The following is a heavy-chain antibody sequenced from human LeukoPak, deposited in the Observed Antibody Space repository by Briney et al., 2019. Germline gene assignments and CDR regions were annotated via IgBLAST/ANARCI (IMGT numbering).Heavy chain of an antibody. Sequence: SETLSLTCAVSGGSISSGGYSWSWIRQPPGKGLEWIGYIYHSGSTYYNSSLKSRVTISVDRSKNQFSLKLSSVTAADTAVYYCARVYGGNPYNWFDPWGQGTLVTVSS. D-gene: IGHD4-23*01. CDR2: IYHSGST. CDR3: ARVYGGNPYNWFDP. J-gene: IGHJ5*02. V-gene: IGHV4-30-2*01. CDR1: GGSISSGGYS.